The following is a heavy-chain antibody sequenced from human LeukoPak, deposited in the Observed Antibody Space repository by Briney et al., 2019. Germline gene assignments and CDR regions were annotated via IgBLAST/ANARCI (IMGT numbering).Heavy chain of an antibody. CDR3: VRESDVWSGPGIGRPLDV. CDR2: IKEDGSDK. J-gene: IGHJ6*04. V-gene: IGHV3-7*01. D-gene: IGHD3-3*01. Sequence: GGSLRLSCAASGFTFSSYWMSWVRQAPGKGLEWVANIKEDGSDKQYVDSVRGRFTISRDNAKNSVSLQMDGLRAEDTAVYHCVRESDVWSGPGIGRPLDVWGKGTTVTVSS. CDR1: GFTFSSYW.